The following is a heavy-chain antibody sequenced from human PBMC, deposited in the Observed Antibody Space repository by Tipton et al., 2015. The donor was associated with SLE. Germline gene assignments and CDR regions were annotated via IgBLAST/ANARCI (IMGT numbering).Heavy chain of an antibody. V-gene: IGHV4-30-4*01. Sequence: TLSLTCTVSGGSISSGGYYWSWIRQPPGKGLEWIGYIYYSGSTYYNPSLKSRVTISVDTSKNQFSLNLSSVTAADTAVYYCARDRFDSSGYTLFDSWGQGTLVTVSS. D-gene: IGHD3-22*01. J-gene: IGHJ4*02. CDR3: ARDRFDSSGYTLFDS. CDR1: GGSISSGGYY. CDR2: IYYSGST.